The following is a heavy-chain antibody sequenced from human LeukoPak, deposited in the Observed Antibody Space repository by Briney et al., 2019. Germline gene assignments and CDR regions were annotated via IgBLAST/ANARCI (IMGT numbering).Heavy chain of an antibody. J-gene: IGHJ4*02. D-gene: IGHD3-9*01. CDR3: ARGHYDVLAASYKWTPDY. V-gene: IGHV3-21*01. Sequence: GGSLRLSCAASGFTFNTFNMNWVRQAPGKGLEWVSSITSGGDYIYYADSVKGRFTTSRDNAKNSLSLQLNSLRVEDMAVYYCARGHYDVLAASYKWTPDYWGQGTLVPVSS. CDR1: GFTFNTFN. CDR2: ITSGGDYI.